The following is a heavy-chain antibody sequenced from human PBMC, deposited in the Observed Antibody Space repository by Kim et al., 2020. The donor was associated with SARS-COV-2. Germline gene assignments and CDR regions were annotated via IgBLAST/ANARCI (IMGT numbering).Heavy chain of an antibody. CDR2: ISYDGSNK. CDR1: GFTFSSYA. CDR3: ARELGVRVATPDPDYYYYGMDV. J-gene: IGHJ6*02. D-gene: IGHD5-12*01. Sequence: GGSLRLSCAASGFTFSSYAMHWVRQAPGKGLEWVAVISYDGSNKYYADSVKGRFTISRDNSKNTLYLQMNSLRAEDTAVYYCARELGVRVATPDPDYYYYGMDVWGQGTTVTVSS. V-gene: IGHV3-30*04.